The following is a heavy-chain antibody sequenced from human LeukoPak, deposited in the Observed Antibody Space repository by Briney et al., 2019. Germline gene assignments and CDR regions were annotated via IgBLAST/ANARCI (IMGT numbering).Heavy chain of an antibody. J-gene: IGHJ4*02. Sequence: GASVKVSCKASGYTFTSYGISWVRQAPGQGLEWMGWISAYNGNTNYAQKLQGRVTMTTDTSTSTAYMELRSLRSEDTAVYYCASYQNGYNYAYWGQGTLVTVSS. CDR3: ASYQNGYNYAY. CDR2: ISAYNGNT. D-gene: IGHD5-24*01. CDR1: GYTFTSYG. V-gene: IGHV1-18*01.